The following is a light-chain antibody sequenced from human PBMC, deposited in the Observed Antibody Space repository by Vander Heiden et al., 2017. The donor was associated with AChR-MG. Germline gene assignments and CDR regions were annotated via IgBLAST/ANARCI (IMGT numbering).Light chain of an antibody. V-gene: IGKV3-20*01. CDR3: QQDGNSPLT. Sequence: PGDRATLSCKTTQPVNDNYLAWYQQKLGQTPRLLIHGASSRATGIPDRFSGSGSGTDFTLTISRLEPEDFAVYYCQQDGNSPLTFGGGTKVEI. J-gene: IGKJ4*01. CDR1: QPVNDNY. CDR2: GAS.